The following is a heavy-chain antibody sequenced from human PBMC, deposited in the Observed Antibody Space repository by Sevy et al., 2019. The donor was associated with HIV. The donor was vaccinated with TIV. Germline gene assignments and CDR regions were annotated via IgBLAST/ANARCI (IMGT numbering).Heavy chain of an antibody. CDR2: MRPNSGEV. Sequence: ASVKFSCKASRSTFVSNDINWLRQAPGQGLELVGWMRPNSGEVGYAQKFQGRVTMTRNISITTAYMELGRLRFDDTAVYYCAQGYYFTYWGQGTVVTVSS. CDR1: RSTFVSND. CDR3: AQGYYFTY. V-gene: IGHV1-8*01. J-gene: IGHJ4*02. D-gene: IGHD3-22*01.